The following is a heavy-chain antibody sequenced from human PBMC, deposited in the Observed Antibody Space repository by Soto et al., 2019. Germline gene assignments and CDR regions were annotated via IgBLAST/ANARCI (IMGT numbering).Heavy chain of an antibody. CDR3: ARDGRVAPAPFHPLDY. Sequence: PGGSLRLSCAASDFIFTSYAMHWVRQAPGKGLEWVAVIWYDGSNKYYADSVKGRFTISRDNSKDTLYLQMNSLRAEDTAVYYCARDGRVAPAPFHPLDYWGQGTQVTVSS. CDR2: IWYDGSNK. CDR1: DFIFTSYA. D-gene: IGHD1-1*01. V-gene: IGHV3-33*08. J-gene: IGHJ4*02.